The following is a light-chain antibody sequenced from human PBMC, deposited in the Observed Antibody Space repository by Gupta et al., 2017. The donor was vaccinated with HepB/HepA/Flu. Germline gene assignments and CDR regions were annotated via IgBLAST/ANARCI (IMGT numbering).Light chain of an antibody. CDR3: RHYQNSPLI. J-gene: IGKJ4*01. CDR1: QDFITY. V-gene: IGKV1-16*01. Sequence: DIQMTQSPSSLSASVGDRVTIPCRASQDFITYLAWFQQKPGKVPKSLMYGVSTVESGVPSRFSGSGSGTDFTLTISSLQPEDSANYYCRHYQNSPLIFGGGTKVEV. CDR2: GVS.